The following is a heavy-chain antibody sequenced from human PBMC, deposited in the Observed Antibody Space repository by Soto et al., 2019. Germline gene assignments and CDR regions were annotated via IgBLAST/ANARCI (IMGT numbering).Heavy chain of an antibody. CDR3: ARGAVDVVTAVLWGMDV. CDR2: ISYDGSKK. D-gene: IGHD5-12*01. V-gene: IGHV3-30-3*01. J-gene: IGHJ6*02. CDR1: GFTFSSYA. Sequence: QVQLLESGGGVVQPGRSLRLSCAASGFTFSSYAMHWVGQAPGNGLEWVAVISYDGSKKDYADSVKGRVTISRDPSKNPLYQQMNSLGAEDKAVYYCARGAVDVVTAVLWGMDVWGQGTTVNVSS.